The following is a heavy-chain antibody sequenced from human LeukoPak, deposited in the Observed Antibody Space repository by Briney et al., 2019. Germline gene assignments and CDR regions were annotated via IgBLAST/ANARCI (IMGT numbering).Heavy chain of an antibody. V-gene: IGHV1-46*01. CDR1: GYTFTSYY. CDR3: ARVRGSPTKYFDY. D-gene: IGHD3-10*01. Sequence: ASVKVSCKASGYTFTSYYMHWVRQVPGQGLECMGIINPSGGSTSYAQKFQGRVTMTRDMSTSTVYMELSSLRSEDTAVYYCARVRGSPTKYFDYWGQGTLVTVSS. CDR2: INPSGGST. J-gene: IGHJ4*02.